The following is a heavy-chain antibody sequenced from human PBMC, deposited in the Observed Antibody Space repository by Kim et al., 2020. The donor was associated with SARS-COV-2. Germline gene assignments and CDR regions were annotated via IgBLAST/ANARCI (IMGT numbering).Heavy chain of an antibody. CDR3: ARVNGQTTYGGNSRVYF. D-gene: IGHD4-17*01. J-gene: IGHJ4*01. CDR2: ISSSSSYI. V-gene: IGHV3-21*01. CDR1: GLTFSSYS. Sequence: GGSLRLSCVASGLTFSSYSMNWVRQAPGKGLEWVSSISSSSSYIFYADSVKGRFTIARDNAQNSLYLQMNSLTAEDTAVYYCARVNGQTTYGGNSRVYF.